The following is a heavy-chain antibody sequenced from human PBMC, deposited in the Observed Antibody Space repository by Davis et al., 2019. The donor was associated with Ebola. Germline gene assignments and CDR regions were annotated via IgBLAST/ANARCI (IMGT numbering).Heavy chain of an antibody. CDR1: GFTFSSYA. CDR3: ATSYDSSGYYLGDDY. V-gene: IGHV3-23*01. D-gene: IGHD3-22*01. J-gene: IGHJ4*02. CDR2: ISGSGGST. Sequence: PGGSLRLSCAASGFTFSSYAMSWVRQAPGKGLEWVSAISGSGGSTYYADSVKGRFTISRDNSKNTLYLQMNSLRAEETAVYYCATSYDSSGYYLGDDYWGQGTLVTVSS.